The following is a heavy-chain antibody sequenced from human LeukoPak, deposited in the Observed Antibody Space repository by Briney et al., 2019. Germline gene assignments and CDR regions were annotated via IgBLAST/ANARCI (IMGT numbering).Heavy chain of an antibody. J-gene: IGHJ4*02. Sequence: SGGSLRLSCAASGFTFDDYAMHWVRHAPGKGLEWVSGISWNSGSIGYADSVKGRFTISRDNAKNSLYLQMNSLRAEDTALYYCAKDIVSGRYSYFHYWGQGTLVTVSS. D-gene: IGHD5-18*01. V-gene: IGHV3-9*01. CDR2: ISWNSGSI. CDR3: AKDIVSGRYSYFHY. CDR1: GFTFDDYA.